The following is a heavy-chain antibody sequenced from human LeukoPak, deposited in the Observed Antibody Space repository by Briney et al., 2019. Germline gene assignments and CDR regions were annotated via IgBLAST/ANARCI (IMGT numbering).Heavy chain of an antibody. V-gene: IGHV3-30-3*01. Sequence: PGGSLRLSCAASGFTFNTYAMHWVRQAPGKGLEWVAVISYDGGNKYYADSVKGRFTISRDNSKNTLYLQMNSLRAEDAAVYYCASRLPFDYWGQGTLVTVSS. J-gene: IGHJ4*02. D-gene: IGHD6-25*01. CDR2: ISYDGGNK. CDR1: GFTFNTYA. CDR3: ASRLPFDY.